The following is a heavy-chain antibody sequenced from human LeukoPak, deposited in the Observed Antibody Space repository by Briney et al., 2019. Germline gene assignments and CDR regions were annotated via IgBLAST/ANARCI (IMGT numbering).Heavy chain of an antibody. V-gene: IGHV3-30-3*01. CDR2: ISYDGSNK. D-gene: IGHD2/OR15-2a*01. J-gene: IGHJ4*02. CDR1: GFTFSSYA. CDR3: ARRSQLIVFDY. Sequence: PGGSLRLSCAASGFTFSSYAMHWVCQAPGKGLEWVAVISYDGSNKYYADSVEGRFTISRDNSKNTLYLQMNSLRAEDTAVYYCARRSQLIVFDYWGQGTLVTVSS.